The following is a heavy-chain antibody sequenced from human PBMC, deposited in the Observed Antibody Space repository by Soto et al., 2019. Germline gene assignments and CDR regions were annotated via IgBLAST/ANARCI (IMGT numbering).Heavy chain of an antibody. J-gene: IGHJ4*02. CDR3: ATGGYCSSTSCYNFFDY. CDR2: IYPGDSDT. V-gene: IGHV5-51*01. D-gene: IGHD2-2*02. Sequence: GESLKISCKSSGYSFTSYWIGWVRQIPGKGLEWMGIIYPGDSDTRYSPSFQGQVTFSADKSIGTAHLQWSSLKASDTAMYYCATGGYCSSTSCYNFFDYWGQGTLVTVSS. CDR1: GYSFTSYW.